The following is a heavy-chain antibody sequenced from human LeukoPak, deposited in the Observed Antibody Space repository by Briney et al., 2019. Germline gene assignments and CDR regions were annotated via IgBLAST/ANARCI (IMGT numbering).Heavy chain of an antibody. CDR3: ARAQNWGSDY. CDR1: GYTFTGYY. J-gene: IGHJ4*02. CDR2: INPNSGGT. V-gene: IGHV1-2*06. Sequence: ASVKVSCKASGYTFTGYYMHWVRQAPGQGLEWMGRINPNSGGTNYAQKFQGRVTMTRDTSTSTVYMELSSLRSEDTAVYYCARAQNWGSDYWGQGTLVTVSS. D-gene: IGHD7-27*01.